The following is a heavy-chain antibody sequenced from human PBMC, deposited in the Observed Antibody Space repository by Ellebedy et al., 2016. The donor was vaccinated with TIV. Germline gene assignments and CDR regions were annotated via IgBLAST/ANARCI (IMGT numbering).Heavy chain of an antibody. D-gene: IGHD6-19*01. Sequence: PGGSLRLSCVVSGFTFSSYSMFWVRQAPGKGLEWVAALSYDGNNEYYGDSVKGRFTVSRDNSMTTVYLKMNSLRAEDTALYYCARDLDKSSGWYGGAAYWGQGTQVTVSS. CDR1: GFTFSSYS. V-gene: IGHV3-30*03. CDR3: ARDLDKSSGWYGGAAY. J-gene: IGHJ4*02. CDR2: LSYDGNNE.